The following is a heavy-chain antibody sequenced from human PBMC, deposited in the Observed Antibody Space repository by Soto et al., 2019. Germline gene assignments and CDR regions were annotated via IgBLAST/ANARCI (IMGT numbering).Heavy chain of an antibody. D-gene: IGHD5-12*01. CDR2: TYSRSKWYN. V-gene: IGHV6-1*01. CDR1: GDSVSSNTAS. J-gene: IGHJ5*02. Sequence: SQTLSLTCAISGDSVSSNTASWNWIRQSPSRGLEWLGRTYSRSKWYNDYAVSVKSRIIINPDTSNNQFSLQLNSATPEDTAVYFCAKGDNLGPKTGYAFDPWGQGIMVTVSS. CDR3: AKGDNLGPKTGYAFDP.